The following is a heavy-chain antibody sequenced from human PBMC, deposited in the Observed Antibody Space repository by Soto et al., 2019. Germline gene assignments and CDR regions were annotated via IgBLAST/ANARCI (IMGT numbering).Heavy chain of an antibody. CDR3: VKDRSHTWSFDY. V-gene: IGHV3-30*18. CDR2: VSHDGTLY. Sequence: QVQLVESGGGVVQPGTSLRLYCSASGFIYSSCAMHWVRQVPGKGLEWLAVVSHDGTLYPYADSVKGRFTISRDNSRKMLYLQMNSLRPDDTAVYYCVKDRSHTWSFDYWGQGTLVTVSS. D-gene: IGHD2-8*02. CDR1: GFIYSSCA. J-gene: IGHJ4*02.